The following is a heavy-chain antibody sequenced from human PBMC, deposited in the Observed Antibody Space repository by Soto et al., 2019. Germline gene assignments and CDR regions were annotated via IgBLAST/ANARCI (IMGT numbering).Heavy chain of an antibody. CDR3: ARDLPLHPIARLNRFDP. Sequence: QVQLVQSGAEVKKPGASVKVSCKASGYTFTGYYMHWVRQAPGQGLEWMGWINPNSGGTNYAQKFQGRVTMTSDTSISTAYMELSRLRSDDTAVYYCARDLPLHPIARLNRFDPWGQGTLVTVSS. J-gene: IGHJ5*02. D-gene: IGHD3-22*01. CDR1: GYTFTGYY. CDR2: INPNSGGT. V-gene: IGHV1-2*02.